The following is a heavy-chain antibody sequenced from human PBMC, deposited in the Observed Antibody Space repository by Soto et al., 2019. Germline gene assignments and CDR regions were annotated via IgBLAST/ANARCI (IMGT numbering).Heavy chain of an antibody. CDR1: GGSFSGYY. J-gene: IGHJ6*02. V-gene: IGHV4-34*01. D-gene: IGHD3-3*01. CDR2: INHSGST. Sequence: SETLSLTCAVYGGSFSGYYWSWIRQPPGKGLEWIGEINHSGSTNYNPSLKSRVTISVDTSKNQFSLKLSSVTAADTAVYYCARVDKRFFLARNGMDVWGQGTTVTFSS. CDR3: ARVDKRFFLARNGMDV.